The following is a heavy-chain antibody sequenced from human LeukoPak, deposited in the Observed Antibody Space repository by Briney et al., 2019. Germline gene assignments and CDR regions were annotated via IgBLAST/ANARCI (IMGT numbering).Heavy chain of an antibody. D-gene: IGHD3-22*01. J-gene: IGHJ4*02. CDR2: INQDGSES. Sequence: GGSLRLSCEGSEFIFSSSWMSWVRQAPGKWLEWLANINQDGSESYYMDSVKGRFTISRDNAENSMYLQMNSLRAEDTAVYYCARDFTDYYDNSGYLTNWGQGTLVTVSS. CDR1: EFIFSSSW. V-gene: IGHV3-7*01. CDR3: ARDFTDYYDNSGYLTN.